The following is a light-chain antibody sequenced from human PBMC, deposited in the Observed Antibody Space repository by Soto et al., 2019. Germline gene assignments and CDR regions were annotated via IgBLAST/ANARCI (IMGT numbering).Light chain of an antibody. CDR1: QSVSGN. V-gene: IGKV3-15*01. Sequence: EIVMTQSPATLSVSPGERATLSCRAGQSVSGNLAWYQHKPGQAPRLLIYGASTRATGIPARFSASGSGTEFSLTISSLQSEDFAVYYCQQYNDWPPKQYTFGQGTKLEIK. J-gene: IGKJ2*01. CDR2: GAS. CDR3: QQYNDWPPKQYT.